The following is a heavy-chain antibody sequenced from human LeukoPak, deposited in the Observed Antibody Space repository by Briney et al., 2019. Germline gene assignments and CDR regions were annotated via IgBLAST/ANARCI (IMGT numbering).Heavy chain of an antibody. Sequence: SGTLSLTCAVYGGSFSGYFWTWMRQPPGKGLEWIGEINHGGNAIFNPSLKSRVTMSADPSKNQFSLNLRSVTAADTAVYSCARVRRVRWSTQGYFDFWGRGALVTV. CDR3: ARVRRVRWSTQGYFDF. CDR2: INHGGNA. V-gene: IGHV4-34*01. CDR1: GGSFSGYF. D-gene: IGHD4-23*01. J-gene: IGHJ4*02.